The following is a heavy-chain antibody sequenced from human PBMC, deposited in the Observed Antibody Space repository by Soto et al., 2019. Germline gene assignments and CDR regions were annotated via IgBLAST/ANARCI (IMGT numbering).Heavy chain of an antibody. Sequence: EVQLLESGGGLVPPGGSLRLSCAASGFTFNIFAMTWVRQAPGKGLEWVSSIIGSGDYAKYTDSVQGRFTISRVNSRNTLYLQMNSLRSEDTALYYCARDPNGDYIGAFDNWGQGTMVTVSS. J-gene: IGHJ3*02. V-gene: IGHV3-23*01. D-gene: IGHD4-17*01. CDR2: IIGSGDYA. CDR1: GFTFNIFA. CDR3: ARDPNGDYIGAFDN.